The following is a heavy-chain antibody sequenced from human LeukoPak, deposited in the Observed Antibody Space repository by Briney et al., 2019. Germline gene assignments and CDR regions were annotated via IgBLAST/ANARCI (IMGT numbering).Heavy chain of an antibody. CDR1: GGSVSSYY. J-gene: IGHJ4*02. CDR2: IYYSGST. Sequence: PSETLSLTCTVSGGSVSSYYWSWIRQPPGRGLEWIGYIYYSGSTDYNPSLKSRVTISVDTSKNQFSLKLSSVTAADTAVYYCASHDWQQQPPGWWGQGTLVTDSS. D-gene: IGHD6-13*01. CDR3: ASHDWQQQPPGW. V-gene: IGHV4-59*08.